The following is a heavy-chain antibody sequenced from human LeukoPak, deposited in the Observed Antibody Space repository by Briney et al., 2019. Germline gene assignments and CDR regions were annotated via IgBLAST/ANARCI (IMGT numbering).Heavy chain of an antibody. V-gene: IGHV4-59*01. Sequence: SETLSLTCTVSGGSISSYYWSWIRQPPGKGLEWIGYIYYSGYTNYNPSLKSRVTISVDTSKNQFSLKLSSVTAADTAVYYCARTTTVRGTYYMDVWGKGTTVTISS. CDR2: IYYSGYT. J-gene: IGHJ6*03. CDR1: GGSISSYY. CDR3: ARTTTVRGTYYMDV. D-gene: IGHD3-10*01.